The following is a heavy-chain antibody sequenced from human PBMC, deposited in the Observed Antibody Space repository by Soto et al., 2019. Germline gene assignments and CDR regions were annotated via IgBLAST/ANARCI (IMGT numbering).Heavy chain of an antibody. D-gene: IGHD4-17*01. Sequence: GGSLRLSCAASGFTFSSYAVHWVRQAPGKGLEWVAVISYDGSNKYYADSVKGRFTISRDNAKNTLYLQMNSLRAEDTAVYYCARDRYGDKAFDYWGQGTLVTVS. CDR3: ARDRYGDKAFDY. J-gene: IGHJ4*02. CDR2: ISYDGSNK. V-gene: IGHV3-30-3*01. CDR1: GFTFSSYA.